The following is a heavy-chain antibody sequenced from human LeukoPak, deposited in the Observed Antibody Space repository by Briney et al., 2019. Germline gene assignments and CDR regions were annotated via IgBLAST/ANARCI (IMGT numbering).Heavy chain of an antibody. Sequence: PSETLSLTCTVSGGSISSYYWSWIRQPPGKGREGMGYIYYTGSTNYNPSLKSRVTISVDTSKNQFSLKLSSVTAADTAVYYCARGALISYSYGPFDYWGQGTLVTVSS. CDR2: IYYTGST. D-gene: IGHD5-18*01. CDR1: GGSISSYY. CDR3: ARGALISYSYGPFDY. V-gene: IGHV4-59*01. J-gene: IGHJ4*02.